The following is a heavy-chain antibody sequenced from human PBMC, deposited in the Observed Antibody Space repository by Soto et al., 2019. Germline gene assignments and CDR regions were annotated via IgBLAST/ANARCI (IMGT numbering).Heavy chain of an antibody. CDR2: IYYSGST. CDR1: GGSISSYY. CDR3: ARHKSGYGFFSDGFHI. J-gene: IGHJ3*02. V-gene: IGHV4-59*08. Sequence: SETLSLTCTVSGGSISSYYWSWIRQPPGKGLEWIGYIYYSGSTNHNPSLKSRVTISVDTSKNQFSLKLSSVTAADTAVYYCARHKSGYGFFSDGFHIWGQGTMVTVSS. D-gene: IGHD5-12*01.